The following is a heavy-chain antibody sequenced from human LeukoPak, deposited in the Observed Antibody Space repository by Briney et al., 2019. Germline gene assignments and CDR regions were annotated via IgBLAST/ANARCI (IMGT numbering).Heavy chain of an antibody. CDR2: IIPIFGTA. CDR3: ARVPAAINVWFDP. J-gene: IGHJ5*02. Sequence: ASVKVSCKASGGTFSSYAISWVRQAPGQGLEWMGGIIPIFGTANYAQKFQGRVTITADESTSTAYMELSSLRSEDTAVYYCARVPAAINVWFDPWGQGTLATVSS. D-gene: IGHD2-2*02. V-gene: IGHV1-69*13. CDR1: GGTFSSYA.